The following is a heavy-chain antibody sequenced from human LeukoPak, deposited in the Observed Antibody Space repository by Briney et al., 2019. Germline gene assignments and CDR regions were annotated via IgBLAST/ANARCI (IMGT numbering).Heavy chain of an antibody. D-gene: IGHD6-19*01. J-gene: IGHJ4*02. CDR3: ARGNSGGDY. CDR2: ISSSSTTI. V-gene: IGHV3-48*01. CDR1: GFTFSSHS. Sequence: GGSLRLSCAASGFTFSSHSMIRVRQAPGKGLEWVSYISSSSTTIYYADSVKGRFTISRDNAKNSLYLQMNSLRAEDTAVYYCARGNSGGDYWGQGTLVSVSS.